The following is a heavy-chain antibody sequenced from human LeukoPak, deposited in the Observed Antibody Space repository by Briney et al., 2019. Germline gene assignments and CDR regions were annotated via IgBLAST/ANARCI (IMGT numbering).Heavy chain of an antibody. Sequence: GESLKISCKGSGFNFSTYWIGWVRQMPGKGLEWMGIIYPGDSDTRYRPSFQGQVTISADKSISTAYLQWSSLKASDTAMYYCARLEYSSSGADYWGQGTLVTVSS. CDR3: ARLEYSSSGADY. CDR1: GFNFSTYW. J-gene: IGHJ4*02. V-gene: IGHV5-51*01. D-gene: IGHD6-6*01. CDR2: IYPGDSDT.